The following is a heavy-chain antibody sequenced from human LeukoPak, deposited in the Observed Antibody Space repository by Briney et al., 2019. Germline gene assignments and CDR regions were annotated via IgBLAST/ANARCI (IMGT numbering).Heavy chain of an antibody. Sequence: SETLSLTCTVSGDSISSDRHYWSWIRQPPGKGLEWIGYIYNNGRTYYNPSLKSRVTISVDTSKNLFSLKVSSVTAADAAVYYCARGRSSSWSSFDYWGQGTLVTVSS. CDR1: GDSISSDRHY. J-gene: IGHJ4*02. V-gene: IGHV4-30-4*01. CDR2: IYNNGRT. CDR3: ARGRSSSWSSFDY. D-gene: IGHD6-13*01.